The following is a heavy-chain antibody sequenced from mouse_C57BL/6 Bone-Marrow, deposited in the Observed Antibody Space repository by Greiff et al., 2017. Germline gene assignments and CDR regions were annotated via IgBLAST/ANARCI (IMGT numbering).Heavy chain of an antibody. V-gene: IGHV1-55*01. J-gene: IGHJ2*01. CDR3: ARDYSPHLDY. D-gene: IGHD2-12*01. CDR2: IYPGSGST. CDR1: GYTFTSYW. Sequence: QVQLQQPGAELVKPGASVKMSCKASGYTFTSYWITWVKQRPGQGLEWIGDIYPGSGSTNYNEKFKGKATLTVDTSSSTAYMQLSSLTSADSTVYYCARDYSPHLDYWGQGTTLTVSS.